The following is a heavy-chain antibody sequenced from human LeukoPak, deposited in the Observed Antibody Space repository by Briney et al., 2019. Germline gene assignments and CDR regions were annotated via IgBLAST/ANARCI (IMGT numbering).Heavy chain of an antibody. CDR1: GYTFNFNY. J-gene: IGHJ4*02. Sequence: GASVRVSCKAFGYTFNFNYIHWVRQAPGQGLEWMGWMNPRNGGTTFAQKLQGRVTMTRDTSISSAYMELTRLRSDDTAIYYCARGYPLAAPPPDYWGQGTLVTVSS. CDR2: MNPRNGGT. D-gene: IGHD6-13*01. CDR3: ARGYPLAAPPPDY. V-gene: IGHV1-2*02.